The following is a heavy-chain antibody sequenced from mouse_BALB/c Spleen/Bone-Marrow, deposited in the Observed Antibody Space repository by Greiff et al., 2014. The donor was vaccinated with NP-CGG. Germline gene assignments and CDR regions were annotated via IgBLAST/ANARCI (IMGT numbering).Heavy chain of an antibody. V-gene: IGHV1S29*02. CDR1: GYTFTDYN. CDR3: ARSYYYGSGFGWFAY. D-gene: IGHD1-1*01. CDR2: IYPYNGGT. Sequence: EVQGVESGPELVKPGASVKISCKASGYTFTDYNIHWVKQSHGKSLEWIGYIYPYNGGTGYNQKFKSKATLTVDNSSSTAYMELRSLASEDSAVYYCARSYYYGSGFGWFAYWGQGTLVTVSA. J-gene: IGHJ3*01.